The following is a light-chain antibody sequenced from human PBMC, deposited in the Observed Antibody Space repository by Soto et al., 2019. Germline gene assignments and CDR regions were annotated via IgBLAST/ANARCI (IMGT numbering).Light chain of an antibody. CDR3: QQRSNWPLT. CDR1: QSVSSY. J-gene: IGKJ3*01. Sequence: EIVLTPSPATLSLSPGERATLSCRASQSVSSYLAWYQQKPGQAPRLLIYDASNRATGIPARFSGSVSGTDFTLTVSSLEPEDFAVYYCQQRSNWPLTFGPGAKVDIK. V-gene: IGKV3-11*01. CDR2: DAS.